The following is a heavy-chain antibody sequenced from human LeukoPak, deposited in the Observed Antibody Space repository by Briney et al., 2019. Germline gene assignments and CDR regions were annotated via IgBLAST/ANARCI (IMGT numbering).Heavy chain of an antibody. D-gene: IGHD5-24*01. CDR1: GGTFSSYA. CDR2: IIPILGIA. Sequence: SVKVSCKASGGTFSSYAISWVRQAPGQGLEWMGRIIPILGIANYAQKFQGRVTITADKSTSTAYMELSSLRSEDTAVYYCARGLATIKSYYYYGMDVWGQGTTVTVSS. CDR3: ARGLATIKSYYYYGMDV. J-gene: IGHJ6*02. V-gene: IGHV1-69*04.